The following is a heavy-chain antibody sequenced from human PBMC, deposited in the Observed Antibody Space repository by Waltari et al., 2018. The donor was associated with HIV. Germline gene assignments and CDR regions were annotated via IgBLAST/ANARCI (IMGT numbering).Heavy chain of an antibody. V-gene: IGHV3-66*01. CDR3: ARDYGGNSFYYYYAMDV. J-gene: IGHJ6*02. CDR1: GFTVSSNH. D-gene: IGHD4-17*01. Sequence: EVQLVESGGGLVQPGGSLSLSCAASGFTVSSNHMSWVRQAPGKGLEWVSVIYSGGSTYYADSVKGRFTISRDNSKNTLYLQMNSLRAEDTAVYYCARDYGGNSFYYYYAMDVWGQGTTVTVSS. CDR2: IYSGGST.